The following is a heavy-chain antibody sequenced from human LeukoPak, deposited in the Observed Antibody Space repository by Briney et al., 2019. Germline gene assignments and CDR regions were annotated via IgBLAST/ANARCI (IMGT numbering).Heavy chain of an antibody. J-gene: IGHJ4*02. CDR2: ISYDGSNQ. D-gene: IGHD4-17*01. Sequence: GRSLRLSCAASGFTLSSYAMHWVRQAPGKGLEWMAVISYDGSNQYYADSVKGRFTISRDNSKNTLFLQMNSLRAEDTAVYYCASPTVTTGFDYWGQGTLVTVSS. V-gene: IGHV3-30*04. CDR1: GFTLSSYA. CDR3: ASPTVTTGFDY.